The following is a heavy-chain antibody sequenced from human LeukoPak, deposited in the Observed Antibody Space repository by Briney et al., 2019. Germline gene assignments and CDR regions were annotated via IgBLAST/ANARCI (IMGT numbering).Heavy chain of an antibody. CDR3: ARGVLRDYYYFDY. D-gene: IGHD3-3*01. Sequence: GGSLRLSCAASGFTFSSYWMHWVRQAPGKGLVWVSRINSDGSGTSYADSVKGRFTISRDNGKNTLYLQMNSLRAEDTAVYYCARGVLRDYYYFDYWGQGTLVTVSS. V-gene: IGHV3-74*01. CDR2: INSDGSGT. CDR1: GFTFSSYW. J-gene: IGHJ4*02.